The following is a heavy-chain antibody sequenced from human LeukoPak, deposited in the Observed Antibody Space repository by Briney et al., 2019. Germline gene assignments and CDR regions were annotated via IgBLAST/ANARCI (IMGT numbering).Heavy chain of an antibody. V-gene: IGHV3-30*07. J-gene: IGHJ4*02. Sequence: GSLRLSCAASGFTFSSYDMHWVRQAPGKGLEWVAIISDDGSNKYYADSVKGRFTISRDNSKRTLYLQMNSLRAEDTAVYYCAKDPQYYYGSGSYYRWGQGTLVTVSS. CDR2: ISDDGSNK. D-gene: IGHD3-10*01. CDR3: AKDPQYYYGSGSYYR. CDR1: GFTFSSYD.